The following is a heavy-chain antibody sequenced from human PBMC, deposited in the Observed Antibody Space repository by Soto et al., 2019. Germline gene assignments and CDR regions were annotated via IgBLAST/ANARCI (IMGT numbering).Heavy chain of an antibody. CDR1: GGSFSGYY. D-gene: IGHD6-13*01. J-gene: IGHJ6*02. CDR3: ARVGIYYYYGMDV. CDR2: INHSGST. Sequence: QVQLQQWGAGLLKPSETLSLTCAVYGGSFSGYYWSWIRQPPGKGLEWIGEINHSGSTNYNPSLTSRVTISVDTSKNQFSLKLSSVTAADTAVYYCARVGIYYYYGMDVWGQGTTVTVSS. V-gene: IGHV4-34*01.